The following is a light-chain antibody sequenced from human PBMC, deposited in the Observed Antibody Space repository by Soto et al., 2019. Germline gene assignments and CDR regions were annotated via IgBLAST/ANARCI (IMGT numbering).Light chain of an antibody. J-gene: IGKJ5*01. CDR2: DAS. CDR3: HSRA. V-gene: IGKV1-5*01. Sequence: DIQMTQSPSTLSASVGDRVTITCRASQNIGSWLAWYQQKPGKAPNLLIYDASTLESGVPSRFSGSGSETEFTLTISRLQPDDFATYFCHSRAFGQGTRLEIK. CDR1: QNIGSW.